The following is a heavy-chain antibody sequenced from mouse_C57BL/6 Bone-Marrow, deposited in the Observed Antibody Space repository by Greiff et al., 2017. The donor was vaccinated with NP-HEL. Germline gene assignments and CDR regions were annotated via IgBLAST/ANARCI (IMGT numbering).Heavy chain of an antibody. V-gene: IGHV2-9-1*01. CDR2: IWTGGGT. CDR3: ARTDYGSYYAMDY. CDR1: GFSLTSYA. D-gene: IGHD1-1*01. J-gene: IGHJ4*01. Sequence: VKVVESGPGLVAPSQSLSITCTVSGFSLTSYAISWVRQPPGKGLEWLGVIWTGGGTNYNSALKSRLSISKDNSKSQVFLKMNSLQTDDTARYYCARTDYGSYYAMDYWGQGTSVTVSS.